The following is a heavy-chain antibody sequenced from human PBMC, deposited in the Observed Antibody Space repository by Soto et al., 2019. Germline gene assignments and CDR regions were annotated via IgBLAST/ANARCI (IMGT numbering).Heavy chain of an antibody. D-gene: IGHD1-1*01. CDR3: ARHLPLPNHWSQINF. CDR2: IYYNGNT. CDR1: GGSISSSPYY. V-gene: IGHV4-39*01. J-gene: IGHJ4*02. Sequence: PSETLSLTCTVSGGSISSSPYYWAWIRQPPGKGLQWIGNIYYNGNTFYNPSLRSRVTISIDTSKSQFSLGLSSVTASDTAVYYCARHLPLPNHWSQINFWGPGTLVTVSS.